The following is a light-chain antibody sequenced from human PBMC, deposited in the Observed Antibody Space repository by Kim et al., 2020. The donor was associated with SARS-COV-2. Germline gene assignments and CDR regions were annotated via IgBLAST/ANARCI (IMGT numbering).Light chain of an antibody. CDR3: MQGTNGPFT. J-gene: IGKJ3*01. CDR2: KVS. V-gene: IGKV2-30*01. Sequence: ASIACRYSKSSVYSDGNIYLKGSNQRQGQAPRSLIYKVSKRDSGVPDRVSGSGSGTDFTLKRRRVEAEDVGVYYCMQGTNGPFTIGPGSKVDIK. CDR1: KSSVYSDGNIY.